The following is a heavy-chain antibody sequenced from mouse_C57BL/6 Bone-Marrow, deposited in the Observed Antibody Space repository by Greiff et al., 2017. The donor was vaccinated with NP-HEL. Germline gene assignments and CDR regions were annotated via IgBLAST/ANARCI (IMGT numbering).Heavy chain of an antibody. Sequence: EVQLQESGPVLVKPGASVKMSCKASGYTFTDYYMNWVKQSHGKSLEWIGVINPYNGGTSYNQKFKGKATLTVDKSSSTAYMELNSLTSEDSAFFYCARRGESPRDAMDDWGQGTSVTVSS. D-gene: IGHD2-13*01. CDR2: INPYNGGT. J-gene: IGHJ4*01. CDR1: GYTFTDYY. CDR3: ARRGESPRDAMDD. V-gene: IGHV1-19*01.